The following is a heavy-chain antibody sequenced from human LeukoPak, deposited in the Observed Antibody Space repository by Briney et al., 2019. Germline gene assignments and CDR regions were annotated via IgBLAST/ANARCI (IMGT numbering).Heavy chain of an antibody. Sequence: GGSLRLSCAASGFTFSSYWMSWVRQAPGKGLEWVANIKQDGSEKYYVDSVKGRFTISRDNAKNTLYLQMNSLRAEDTAIYYCAKVEWPDAFSIWGQGTMVTVSS. CDR2: IKQDGSEK. V-gene: IGHV3-7*03. CDR1: GFTFSSYW. D-gene: IGHD3-3*01. CDR3: AKVEWPDAFSI. J-gene: IGHJ3*02.